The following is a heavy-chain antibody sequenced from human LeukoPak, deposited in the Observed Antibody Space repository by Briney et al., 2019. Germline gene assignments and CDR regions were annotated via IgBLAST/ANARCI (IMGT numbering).Heavy chain of an antibody. CDR1: GFTFSSDG. Sequence: GGCLRLSCAASGFTFSSDGMHWVPQAPGKWLWCGAVISYDVSNKYYADSLKGRFTISRDNSTNTLYLQMNSLRAEDTAVHYRAKERGAYSSGWSYCYYYYGMDVWGQGATVTVSS. CDR2: ISYDVSNK. V-gene: IGHV3-30*18. CDR3: AKERGAYSSGWSYCYYYYGMDV. D-gene: IGHD6-19*01. J-gene: IGHJ6*02.